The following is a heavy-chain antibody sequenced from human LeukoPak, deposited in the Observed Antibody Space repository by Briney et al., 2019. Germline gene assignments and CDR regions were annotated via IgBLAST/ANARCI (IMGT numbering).Heavy chain of an antibody. V-gene: IGHV4-4*07. CDR2: IYTSGTT. Sequence: SETLSLTCTVSGGSISSYYWSWIRQPAGKGLEWIGRIYTSGTTNYNPSLKSRITMSVDTSKNQFYLKMRYVTTAGTAVYYCARANYDGSDYWGQGTLVTVSS. CDR1: GGSISSYY. J-gene: IGHJ4*02. CDR3: ARANYDGSDY. D-gene: IGHD3-22*01.